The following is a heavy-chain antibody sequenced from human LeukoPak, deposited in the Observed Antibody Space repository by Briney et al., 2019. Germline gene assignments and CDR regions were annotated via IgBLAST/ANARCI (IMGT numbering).Heavy chain of an antibody. CDR1: GLTFSTYP. J-gene: IGHJ4*02. CDR3: AKDRGY. CDR2: ISNSGDTT. Sequence: GGSLRLSCAASGLTFSTYPMTWVRQAPGTGLEWVSAISNSGDTTYYADSVKGRFTISRDNSKNTLYLQLNSLRAEDTAVYYCAKDRGYWGQGTLVTVSS. V-gene: IGHV3-23*01.